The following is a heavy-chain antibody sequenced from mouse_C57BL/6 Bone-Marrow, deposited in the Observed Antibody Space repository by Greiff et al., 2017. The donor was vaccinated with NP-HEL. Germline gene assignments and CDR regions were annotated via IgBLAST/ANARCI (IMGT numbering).Heavy chain of an antibody. J-gene: IGHJ2*01. CDR3: TRDRCYYGRNYFDY. V-gene: IGHV5-9-1*02. CDR2: ISSGGDYI. Sequence: EVKVVESGEGLVKPGGSLKLSCAASGFTFSSYAMSWVRQTPEKRLEWVAYISSGGDYIYSADPVKGRFTISSDNARNTLDRQMSSLKSEDTAMNYCTRDRCYYGRNYFDYWGQGTTLTVSS. CDR1: GFTFSSYA. D-gene: IGHD1-1*01.